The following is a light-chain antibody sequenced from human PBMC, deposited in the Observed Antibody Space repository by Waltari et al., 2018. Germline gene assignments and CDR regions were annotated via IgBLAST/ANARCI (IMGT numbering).Light chain of an antibody. CDR3: ATWDGRVNGVL. CDR2: SND. V-gene: IGLV1-44*01. J-gene: IGLJ2*01. CDR1: NYNIGSGP. Sequence: QSVLTQAPSVSGTPGQRVTISCSGTNYNIGSGPVNWYQQVPGMSPQLLIYSNDQRPSGVPDRFSGSKSGTSASLAISGLQSEDEADYYCATWDGRVNGVLFGGGTKVTVL.